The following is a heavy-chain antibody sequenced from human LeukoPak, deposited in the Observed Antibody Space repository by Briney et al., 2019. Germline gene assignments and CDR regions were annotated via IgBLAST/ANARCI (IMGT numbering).Heavy chain of an antibody. CDR2: IKQDGSEK. CDR1: GFSFNNYR. J-gene: IGHJ4*02. CDR3: ARDSSDYGGKGVDY. Sequence: GGSLRLSCVASGFSFNNYRMTWVRQAPGKGLEWVANIKQDGSEKQYVDSVKGRFAISRDNAKKSLYLQINTLRAEDTAVYYCARDSSDYGGKGVDYWGQGTLVTVSS. D-gene: IGHD4-23*01. V-gene: IGHV3-7*03.